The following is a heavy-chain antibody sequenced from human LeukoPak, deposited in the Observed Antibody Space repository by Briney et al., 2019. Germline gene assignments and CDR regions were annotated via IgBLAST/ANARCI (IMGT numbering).Heavy chain of an antibody. Sequence: SETLSLTCTVSGGSISSYYWSWIRQPPGKGLEWIGYIYYSGSTYYNPSLKSRVTISVDTSKNQFSLKLSSVTAADTAVYYCARGSRNYYYYGMDVWGQGTTVTVSS. CDR2: IYYSGST. V-gene: IGHV4-59*12. D-gene: IGHD2-2*01. CDR1: GGSISSYY. J-gene: IGHJ6*02. CDR3: ARGSRNYYYYGMDV.